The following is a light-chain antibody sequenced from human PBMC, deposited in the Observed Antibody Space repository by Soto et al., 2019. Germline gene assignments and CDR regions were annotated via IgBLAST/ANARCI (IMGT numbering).Light chain of an antibody. CDR1: QDIERY. CDR3: QQTHSTIHS. V-gene: IGKV1-39*01. J-gene: IGKJ2*01. CDR2: AAA. Sequence: DIPMTQSPSSLSASIGDTITISCRASQDIERYLNWYQKKEGRAPQLLMFAAANLESGVPSRFRGSGSGTDFTLTISGLQPEDFATYYCQQTHSTIHSFGQGTKVDIK.